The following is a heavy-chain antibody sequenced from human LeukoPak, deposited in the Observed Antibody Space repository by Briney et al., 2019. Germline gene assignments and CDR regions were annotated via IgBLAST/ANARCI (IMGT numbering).Heavy chain of an antibody. CDR1: GGSISSSNHY. V-gene: IGHV4-39*01. D-gene: IGHD3-10*01. Sequence: SETLPLTCTVSGGSISSSNHYWGWIRQPPGKGLEWIGSIYYSGSTYYNPSLKSRVTISVDTSKNQFSLKLSSVTAADTAVYYCARHQGYYGSGSKVDYWGQGTLVTVSS. CDR3: ARHQGYYGSGSKVDY. CDR2: IYYSGST. J-gene: IGHJ4*02.